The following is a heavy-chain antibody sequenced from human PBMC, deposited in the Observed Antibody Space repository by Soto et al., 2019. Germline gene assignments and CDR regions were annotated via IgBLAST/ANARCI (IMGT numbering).Heavy chain of an antibody. Sequence: SETLSLTCSVSGGSISGYYWSWIRHSPGKGLEWIGYIYYSGNTNYNPSLKSRVTISVDTSQNQFSLKLTSMTAADTAVYYCATGYYYYYMDVWGKGTTVTVS. CDR2: IYYSGNT. V-gene: IGHV4-59*01. CDR1: GGSISGYY. J-gene: IGHJ6*03. CDR3: ATGYYYYYMDV.